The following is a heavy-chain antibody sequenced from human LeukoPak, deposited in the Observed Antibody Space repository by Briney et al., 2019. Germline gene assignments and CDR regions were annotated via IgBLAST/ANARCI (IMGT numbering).Heavy chain of an antibody. V-gene: IGHV4-59*01. D-gene: IGHD6-13*01. CDR2: IYYSGST. J-gene: IGHJ5*02. Sequence: PSETLSLTCTVSGGSISSYYWSWIRQPPGKGLEWIGYIYYSGSTNYNPSLKSRVSISVGTSKNQFSLKLSSVTAADTAVYYCARAEWVPAAVGWFDPWGQGTLVTVSS. CDR1: GGSISSYY. CDR3: ARAEWVPAAVGWFDP.